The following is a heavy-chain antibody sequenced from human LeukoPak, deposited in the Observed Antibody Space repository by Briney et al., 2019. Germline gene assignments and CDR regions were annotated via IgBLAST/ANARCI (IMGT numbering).Heavy chain of an antibody. CDR3: AKVKAVAGISYDAFDI. CDR2: ISSSSRYI. V-gene: IGHV3-21*04. CDR1: GFTFSSYS. Sequence: GGSLRLSCVASGFTFSSYSMNWVRQAPGKGLEWVSSISSSSRYIYYADSVKGRFTISRDNSKNTLYLQMNSLRAEDTAVYYCAKVKAVAGISYDAFDIWGQGTMVTVSS. D-gene: IGHD6-19*01. J-gene: IGHJ3*02.